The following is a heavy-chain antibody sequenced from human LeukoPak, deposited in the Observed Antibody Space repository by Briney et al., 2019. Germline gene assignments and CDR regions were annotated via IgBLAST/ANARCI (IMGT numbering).Heavy chain of an antibody. J-gene: IGHJ4*02. CDR3: ARVSAVADQLAPAIDY. CDR2: ISYDGSNK. CDR1: GFTFSSYA. V-gene: IGHV3-30-3*01. D-gene: IGHD6-19*01. Sequence: GGSLRLSCAASGFTFSSYAMHWVRQAPGKGLEWVAVISYDGSNKYYADSVKGRFTISRDNSKNTLYLQMNSLRAEDTAVYYCARVSAVADQLAPAIDYWGQGTLVTVSS.